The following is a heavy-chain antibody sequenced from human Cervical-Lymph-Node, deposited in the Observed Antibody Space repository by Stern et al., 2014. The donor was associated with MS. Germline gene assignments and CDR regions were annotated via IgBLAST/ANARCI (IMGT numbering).Heavy chain of an antibody. J-gene: IGHJ6*02. CDR1: GGTFSSQA. Sequence: QLVQSGAEVKKPGSSVKVSCKASGGTFSSQAINWGRQAPGQGLEWMGGIIHIFSTPYYAQKVQDRVTITADESTSTAYMDLSSLRSEDTAVYYCATPSTVTVGGMDVWGQGTTVTVSS. D-gene: IGHD4-17*01. CDR2: IIHIFSTP. CDR3: ATPSTVTVGGMDV. V-gene: IGHV1-69*01.